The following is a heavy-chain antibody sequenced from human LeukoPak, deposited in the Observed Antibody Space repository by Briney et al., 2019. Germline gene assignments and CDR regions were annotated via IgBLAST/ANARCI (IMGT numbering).Heavy chain of an antibody. Sequence: GGSLRLSCAASGFTLNSNYMSWVRRAPGKELVWVSVMYSGGSTYSADSVKGQFTISRDNSKNTLYLQMNSLRAEDTAVYYCASMYFSQYLQRWGQGTLVTVSS. CDR1: GFTLNSNY. CDR2: MYSGGST. J-gene: IGHJ1*01. V-gene: IGHV3-53*01. D-gene: IGHD2-8*01. CDR3: ASMYFSQYLQR.